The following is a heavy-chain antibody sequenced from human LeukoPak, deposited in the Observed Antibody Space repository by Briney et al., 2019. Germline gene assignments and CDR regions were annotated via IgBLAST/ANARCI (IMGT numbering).Heavy chain of an antibody. CDR1: GGSISSGRYH. V-gene: IGHV4-61*02. J-gene: IGHJ4*02. Sequence: SQTLSLTCTVSGGSISSGRYHWNWIRQPAGKGLEWIGRFYTSGSTNYNPSLKSRVTISVDTSKNQFSLKLSSVTAADTAVYYCARGSLVGARDCWGQGTLVTVSS. CDR2: FYTSGST. D-gene: IGHD1-26*01. CDR3: ARGSLVGARDC.